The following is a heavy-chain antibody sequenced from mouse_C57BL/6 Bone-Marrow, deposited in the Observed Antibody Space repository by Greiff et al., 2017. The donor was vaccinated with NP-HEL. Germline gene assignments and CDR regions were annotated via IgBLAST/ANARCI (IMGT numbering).Heavy chain of an antibody. J-gene: IGHJ3*01. D-gene: IGHD1-1*01. Sequence: QVQLQQPGAELVKPGASVKMSCKASGYTFHSYWITWVKQRPGQGLAWIGDIYPGSGSTNYNDKFKSKATLTVDTSSSTAYLQLSSLTSEDSAVYYCASYYYGSRGFAYWGQGTLVTVSA. CDR1: GYTFHSYW. V-gene: IGHV1-55*01. CDR3: ASYYYGSRGFAY. CDR2: IYPGSGST.